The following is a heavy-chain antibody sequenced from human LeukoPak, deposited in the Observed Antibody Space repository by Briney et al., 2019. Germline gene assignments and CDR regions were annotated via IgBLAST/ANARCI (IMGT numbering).Heavy chain of an antibody. CDR1: GGSFSGYY. CDR3: AGLYYDARGTFDP. D-gene: IGHD3-3*01. J-gene: IGHJ5*02. V-gene: IGHV4-34*01. CDR2: INHSGST. Sequence: PSETLSLTCAVYGGSFSGYYWSWIRQPPGKGLELIGEINHSGSTNYNPSLKSRVTISVDTSKNQFSLKLSSVTAADTAVYYCAGLYYDARGTFDPWGQGTLVTVSS.